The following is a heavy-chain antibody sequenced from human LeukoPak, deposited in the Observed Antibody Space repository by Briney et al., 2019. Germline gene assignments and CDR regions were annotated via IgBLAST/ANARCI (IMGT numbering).Heavy chain of an antibody. CDR2: ISNTGSYT. J-gene: IGHJ4*02. CDR1: GLSFRDNY. D-gene: IGHD6-19*01. CDR3: AKGLSRPYSSGSLGYFDY. Sequence: GGSLRLSCAVSGLSFRDNYMSWIRQAPGKGLEWVSYISNTGSYTNYADSVKGRFTISRDDATNSLFLQMNSLRAEDTALYYCAKGLSRPYSSGSLGYFDYWGQGTLVTVSS. V-gene: IGHV3-11*05.